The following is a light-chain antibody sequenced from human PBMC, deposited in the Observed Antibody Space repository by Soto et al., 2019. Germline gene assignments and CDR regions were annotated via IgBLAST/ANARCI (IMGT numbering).Light chain of an antibody. CDR3: QSFDNNLSGSV. CDR1: RSNIGAYD. V-gene: IGLV1-40*01. J-gene: IGLJ3*02. CDR2: GNN. Sequence: QPVLTQPPSLSGAPGQTVTISCTGTRSNIGAYDVHWYQQIPGTAPKLLIYGNNNRPSGVPDRFSGSKSGNSASLAITGLQADDEADYNCQSFDNNLSGSVFGGGTKLTVL.